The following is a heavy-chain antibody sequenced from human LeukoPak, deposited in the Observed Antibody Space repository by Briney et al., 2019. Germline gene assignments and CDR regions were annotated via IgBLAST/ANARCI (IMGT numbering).Heavy chain of an antibody. CDR2: INPSGLWS. V-gene: IGHV1-46*01. CDR3: ARDFSDDDRSRWLDP. Sequence: ASVKVSCKASGYTFTRNYMHWVRQAPGQGLEWMGVINPSGLWSSSAQKFQGRVTMTRDTSTSTDYMELRSLRSDDTATYYCARDFSDDDRSRWLDPWGQGTLVTVSS. J-gene: IGHJ5*02. D-gene: IGHD3-22*01. CDR1: GYTFTRNY.